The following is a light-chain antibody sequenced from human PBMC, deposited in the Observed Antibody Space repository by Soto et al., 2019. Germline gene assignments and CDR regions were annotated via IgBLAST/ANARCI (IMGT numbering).Light chain of an antibody. V-gene: IGKV3-20*01. J-gene: IGKJ1*01. CDR3: QQYGSSPPRT. Sequence: VLTQSPGTLSLSPGEGATLSCRASQRVASDLAWYLQKPGQPPRLLIYDASIRATGIPDRISGSGSERDFTLTISRLEPEDAAVYYCQQYGSSPPRTFGQGTKVDIK. CDR2: DAS. CDR1: QRVASD.